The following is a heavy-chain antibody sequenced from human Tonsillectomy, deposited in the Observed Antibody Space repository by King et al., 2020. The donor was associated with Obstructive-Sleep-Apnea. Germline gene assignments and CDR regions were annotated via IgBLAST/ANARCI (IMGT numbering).Heavy chain of an antibody. CDR1: GVSISSNNW. V-gene: IGHV4-4*02. J-gene: IGHJ4*02. CDR2: IFHTGGT. D-gene: IGHD3-9*01. CDR3: ARGAGYYFDD. Sequence: QLQESGPGLVQPSGTLSLTCAVSGVSISSNNWWSWARPPPGKGLEWIGEIFHTGGTNYNPSLKSRFTISMDRSKNQFSLELTFVTAADTAVYYCARGAGYYFDDWGQGTLLSVSS.